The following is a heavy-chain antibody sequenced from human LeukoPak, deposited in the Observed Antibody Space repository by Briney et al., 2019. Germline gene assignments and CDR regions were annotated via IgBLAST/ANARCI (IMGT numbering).Heavy chain of an antibody. CDR1: GYTFTNHA. V-gene: IGHV7-4-1*02. D-gene: IGHD2-2*01. CDR3: ARDPMGYCSSTSCYPSAFDI. Sequence: ASVKVSCKASGYTFTNHAMHWVRQAPGQGLEWMGWINTNTGNPTYAQDFTGRFVFSLDTSVSTAYLQISSLKADDTAVYYCARDPMGYCSSTSCYPSAFDIWGQGTMVTVSS. J-gene: IGHJ3*02. CDR2: INTNTGNP.